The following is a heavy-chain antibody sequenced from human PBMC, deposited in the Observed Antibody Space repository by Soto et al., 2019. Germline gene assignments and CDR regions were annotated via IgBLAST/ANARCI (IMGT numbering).Heavy chain of an antibody. CDR3: ARSPGYCSSTSCYSARPTGGYYYYGMDV. D-gene: IGHD2-2*02. CDR1: GDSVSSNSAA. J-gene: IGHJ6*02. CDR2: TYYRSKWYN. Sequence: SQTLSLTCAISGDSVSSNSAAWNWIRQSPSRGLEWLGRTYYRSKWYNDYAVSVKSRITINPDTSKNQFSLQLNSVTPEDTAVYYCARSPGYCSSTSCYSARPTGGYYYYGMDVWGQGTTVTVSS. V-gene: IGHV6-1*01.